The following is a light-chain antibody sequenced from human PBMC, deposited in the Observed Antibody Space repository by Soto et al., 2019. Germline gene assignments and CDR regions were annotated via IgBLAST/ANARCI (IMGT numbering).Light chain of an antibody. CDR2: DAS. CDR3: QQYETFSGT. CDR1: QTISSW. Sequence: QMTQSPSTLSASVGDRVTITCRASQTISSWLAWYQQKPGEAPKLLIYDASALPRGVPSRFSGSGSGTKFTLTIASLQPDDFATYYCQQYETFSGTFGPGTKVDNK. V-gene: IGKV1-5*01. J-gene: IGKJ1*01.